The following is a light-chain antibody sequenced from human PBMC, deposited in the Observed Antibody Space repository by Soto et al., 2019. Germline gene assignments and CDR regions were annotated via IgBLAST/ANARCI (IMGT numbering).Light chain of an antibody. CDR2: AAS. CDR1: RPISTS. Sequence: IQMTQSPSSLSASVGDRVTITCRASRPISTSLNWYQHKPGRAPKILIYAASSLLSGVPSRFTGSGSGTEFTLTISSLHPEDFATYYCQHTYITPFSFGQGTYL. CDR3: QHTYITPFS. J-gene: IGKJ2*03. V-gene: IGKV1-39*01.